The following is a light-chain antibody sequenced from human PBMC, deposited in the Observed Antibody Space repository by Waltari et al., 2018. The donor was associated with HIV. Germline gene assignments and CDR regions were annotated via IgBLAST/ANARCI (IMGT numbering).Light chain of an antibody. V-gene: IGLV6-57*02. CDR3: QSYDNSNWV. CDR1: SGSVASNY. Sequence: ILTQPHSVSQSPGKTVIISCPGSSGSVASNYVQWYQRRPGNAPRTVIYEDDKRPSGVPDRFSGSIDGSSNSASLIISGLKPEDEGDYYCQSYDNSNWVFGGGTKLTV. CDR2: EDD. J-gene: IGLJ3*02.